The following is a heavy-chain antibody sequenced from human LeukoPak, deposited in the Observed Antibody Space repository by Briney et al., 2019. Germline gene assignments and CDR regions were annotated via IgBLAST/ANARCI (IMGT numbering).Heavy chain of an antibody. CDR1: GYSFTSYW. Sequence: GESLKISCKGSGYSFTSYWIGWVRQMPGKGLEWMGIIYPGDSDTRYSPSFQGQVTISADKSISTAYLQWSSLKASDTAMYYCARKVMGGYDYVAFDTWGQGTMVTVSS. J-gene: IGHJ3*02. CDR2: IYPGDSDT. CDR3: ARKVMGGYDYVAFDT. D-gene: IGHD5-12*01. V-gene: IGHV5-51*01.